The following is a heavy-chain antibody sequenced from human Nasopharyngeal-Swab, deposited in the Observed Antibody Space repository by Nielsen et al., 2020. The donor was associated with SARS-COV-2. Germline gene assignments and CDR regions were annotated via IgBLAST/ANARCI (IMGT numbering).Heavy chain of an antibody. CDR2: IIPIFGTA. CDR3: ARGGRYYYDSSGYYRSGWFDP. J-gene: IGHJ5*02. D-gene: IGHD3-22*01. V-gene: IGHV1-69*06. Sequence: WVRQAPGQGLEWMGGIIPIFGTANYAQKFQGRVTITADKSTSTAYMELSSLRSEDTAVYYCARGGRYYYDSSGYYRSGWFDPWGQGTLVTVSS.